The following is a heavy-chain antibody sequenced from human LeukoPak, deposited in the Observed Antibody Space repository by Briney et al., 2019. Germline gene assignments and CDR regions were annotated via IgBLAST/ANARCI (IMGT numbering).Heavy chain of an antibody. D-gene: IGHD4-23*01. CDR3: AATTMVVMGGVYYGMDV. CDR1: GFTFTSSA. Sequence: SVKVSCKASGFTFTSSAMQWVRQARGQRLEWIGWIVVGSGNTNYAQKFQERVTITRDMSTSTAYMELSSLRSEDTAVYYCAATTMVVMGGVYYGMDVWGQGTTVTVSS. CDR2: IVVGSGNT. J-gene: IGHJ6*02. V-gene: IGHV1-58*02.